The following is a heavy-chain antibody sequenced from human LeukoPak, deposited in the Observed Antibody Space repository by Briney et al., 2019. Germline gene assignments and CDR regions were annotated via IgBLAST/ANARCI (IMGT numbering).Heavy chain of an antibody. D-gene: IGHD3-16*01. CDR2: INHSGST. CDR1: GGSFSGYY. J-gene: IGHJ4*02. CDR3: ARDQDRGTKIYYFDY. Sequence: SETLSLTCAVYGGSFSGYYWSWIRQPPGKGLEWIGEINHSGSTNYNPSLKSRVTISVDTSKNQFSLTLSSVTAADTAVYYCARDQDRGTKIYYFDYWGQGTLVTVSS. V-gene: IGHV4-34*01.